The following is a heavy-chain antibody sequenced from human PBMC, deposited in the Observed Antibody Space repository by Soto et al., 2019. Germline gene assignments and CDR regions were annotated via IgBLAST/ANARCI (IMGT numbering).Heavy chain of an antibody. Sequence: GGSLRLSCAASGFTLSSYNMNWVRQAPGKGLEWVSYISGSSDTIYYADSVKGRFTISRDNAKNTLYLQMNSLRAEDTAVYYCAKLGQGYSSGYYSGYWGQGTLVTVSS. CDR2: ISGSSDTI. J-gene: IGHJ1*01. CDR3: AKLGQGYSSGYYSGY. CDR1: GFTLSSYN. D-gene: IGHD3-22*01. V-gene: IGHV3-48*01.